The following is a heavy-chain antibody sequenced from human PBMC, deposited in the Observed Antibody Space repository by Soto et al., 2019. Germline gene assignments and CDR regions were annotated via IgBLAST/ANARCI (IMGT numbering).Heavy chain of an antibody. CDR1: GFTFTSSA. CDR2: IVVGSGNT. D-gene: IGHD3-22*01. Sequence: SVKVSCKASGFTFTSSAVQWVRQARGQRLEWIGWIVVGSGNTNYAQKFQERVTITRDMSTSTAYMELSSLRSEDTAVYYCAALLANYYDSSGYSSFDYWGQGTLVTVSS. J-gene: IGHJ4*02. CDR3: AALLANYYDSSGYSSFDY. V-gene: IGHV1-58*01.